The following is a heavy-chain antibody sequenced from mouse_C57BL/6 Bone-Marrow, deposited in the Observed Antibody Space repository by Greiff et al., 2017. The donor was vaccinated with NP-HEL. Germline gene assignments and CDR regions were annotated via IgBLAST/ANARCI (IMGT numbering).Heavy chain of an antibody. V-gene: IGHV1-61*01. CDR2: IYPSDSET. Sequence: VQLQQPGAELVRPGSPVKLSCKASGYTFTSYWMDWVKQRPGQGLEWIGNIYPSDSETHYNQKFKDKATLTVDKSSSTAYMQLSSLTSEDSAVYYCARNGDGSGYKWYFDVWGTGTTVTVSS. J-gene: IGHJ1*03. D-gene: IGHD1-1*01. CDR1: GYTFTSYW. CDR3: ARNGDGSGYKWYFDV.